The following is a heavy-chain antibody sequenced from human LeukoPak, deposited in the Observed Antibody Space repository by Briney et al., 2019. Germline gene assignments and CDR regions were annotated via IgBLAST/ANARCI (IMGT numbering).Heavy chain of an antibody. CDR3: ARARSFALGGYYYGMDV. D-gene: IGHD3-16*01. CDR2: IIPISGTA. Sequence: GSSVKVSCKASGGTFSSYAISWVRQAPGQGLEWMGGIIPISGTANYAQKFQGRVTITADESTSTAYMELSSLRSEDTAVYYCARARSFALGGYYYGMDVWGKGTTVTVSS. CDR1: GGTFSSYA. V-gene: IGHV1-69*01. J-gene: IGHJ6*04.